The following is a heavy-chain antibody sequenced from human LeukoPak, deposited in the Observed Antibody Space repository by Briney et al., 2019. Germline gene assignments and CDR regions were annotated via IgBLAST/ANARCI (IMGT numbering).Heavy chain of an antibody. CDR2: ISGSGGTT. CDR1: GIHFSTSG. V-gene: IGHV3-23*01. J-gene: IGHJ5*02. D-gene: IGHD3/OR15-3a*01. CDR3: AKGLDWFDP. Sequence: GGSLRLSCAASGIHFSTSGMSWVRQAPGKGLEWVSGISGSGGTTYYADSVKGRFTISRDNSNSTLFLHMSSLKVEDTAIYYCAKGLDWFDPWGQGTLVTVSS.